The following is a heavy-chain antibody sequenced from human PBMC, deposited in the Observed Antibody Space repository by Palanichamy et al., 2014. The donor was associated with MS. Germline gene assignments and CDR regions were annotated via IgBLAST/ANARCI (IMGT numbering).Heavy chain of an antibody. V-gene: IGHV1-69-2*01. CDR1: RYTFTDYY. CDR3: VTVDQTSGRGW. J-gene: IGHJ4*02. Sequence: EVQLVQSGAEVTKPGATVKISCQASRYTFTDYYIHWVQQAPGKGLEWMGLVDPEDGNTIYAKKFQARITITADTSKDTVYIELSRLRTEDTAVFYCVTVDQTSGRGWWGQGTLVTVSS. D-gene: IGHD6-19*01. CDR2: VDPEDGNT.